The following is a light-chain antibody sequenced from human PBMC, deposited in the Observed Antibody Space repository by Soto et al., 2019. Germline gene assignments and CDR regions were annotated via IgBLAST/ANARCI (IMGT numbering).Light chain of an antibody. Sequence: EIVLTQSPGTLSLSPGERTTLPCRASQSVSGSSLAWYQQKPGQAPRLLIYGASSRATGIPDRFSGSGSGTDFTLTISRLDPEDFAVYYCQHYGRSPFTFGGGTKVEIK. CDR3: QHYGRSPFT. V-gene: IGKV3-20*01. CDR2: GAS. CDR1: QSVSGSS. J-gene: IGKJ4*01.